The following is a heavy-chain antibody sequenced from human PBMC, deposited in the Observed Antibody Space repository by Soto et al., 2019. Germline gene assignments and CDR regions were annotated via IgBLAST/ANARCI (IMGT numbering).Heavy chain of an antibody. CDR1: GFTFSSYG. V-gene: IGHV3-33*01. CDR2: ILYDGNNK. J-gene: IGHJ6*02. D-gene: IGHD5-18*01. CDR3: ARDPQYTSRYYYYGMDV. Sequence: PGGSLRLSCAASGFTFSSYGMHWVRQAPGRGLEWMAVILYDGNNKFYTDSVKGRFTISRDNSKNTLYLQMNSLRAEDTAVYYCARDPQYTSRYYYYGMDVWGQGTTVTVSS.